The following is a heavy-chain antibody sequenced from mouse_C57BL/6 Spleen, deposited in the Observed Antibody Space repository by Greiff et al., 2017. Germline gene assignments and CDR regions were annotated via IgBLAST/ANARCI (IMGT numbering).Heavy chain of an antibody. CDR1: GFTFSSYA. Sequence: EVQLVESGGGLVKPGGSLKLSCAASGFTFSSYAMSWVRQTPEKRLEWVATISDGGSYTYYPDNVKGRFTISRDNAKNNLYLQMSHLKSEDTAMYYCARDRDYGSSPWFAYWGQGTLVTVSA. V-gene: IGHV5-4*01. CDR2: ISDGGSYT. D-gene: IGHD1-1*01. J-gene: IGHJ3*01. CDR3: ARDRDYGSSPWFAY.